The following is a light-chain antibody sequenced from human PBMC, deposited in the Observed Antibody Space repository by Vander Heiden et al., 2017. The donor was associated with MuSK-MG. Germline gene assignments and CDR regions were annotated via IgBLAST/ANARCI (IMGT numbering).Light chain of an antibody. CDR3: QQFHSSPLS. Sequence: IQLTQSPSSLSPSVADRVTITCRASAGITRDCAWYQQKPGKPPKLLIYTASSLKSGVPSRFSGGGYGTDFTLTITSLQPEDFATYYCQQFHSSPLSFGGGTKVEIK. CDR2: TAS. CDR1: AGITRD. V-gene: IGKV1-13*02. J-gene: IGKJ4*01.